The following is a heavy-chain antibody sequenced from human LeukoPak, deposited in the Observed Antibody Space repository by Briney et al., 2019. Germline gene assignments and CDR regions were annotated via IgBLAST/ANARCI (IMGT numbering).Heavy chain of an antibody. V-gene: IGHV3-23*01. CDR1: GFTFSSYA. CDR2: ISGSGGST. CDR3: AKVPPTTGTTGCFDY. D-gene: IGHD1-1*01. Sequence: TGGSLRPSCAASGFTFSSYAMSWVRQAPGKGLEWVSAISGSGGSTYYADSVKGRFTISRDNSKNTLYLQMNSLRAEDTAVYYCAKVPPTTGTTGCFDYWGQGTLVTVSS. J-gene: IGHJ4*02.